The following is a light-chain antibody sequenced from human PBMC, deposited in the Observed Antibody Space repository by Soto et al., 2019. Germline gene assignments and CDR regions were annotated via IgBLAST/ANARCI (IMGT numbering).Light chain of an antibody. CDR3: AAWDDRLNGFV. J-gene: IGLJ1*01. CDR2: RDN. Sequence: QSVLTQPPSASGTPGQRVTISCSGSSSNIGSNTVNWYQHFPGTAPKLLIYRDNQWPSGVPDRFSASKSGTSASLAISGLQSEDEAAYHCAAWDDRLNGFVFGTGTKLTVL. V-gene: IGLV1-44*01. CDR1: SSNIGSNT.